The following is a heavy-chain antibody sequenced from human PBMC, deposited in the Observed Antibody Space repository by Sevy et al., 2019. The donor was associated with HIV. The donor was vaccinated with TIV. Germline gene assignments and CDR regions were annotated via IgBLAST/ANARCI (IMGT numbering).Heavy chain of an antibody. V-gene: IGHV3-30-3*01. D-gene: IGHD1-1*01. CDR3: ALERLSSDVAEYFQN. Sequence: GGSLRLSCAASGFTCNRYSMHWVRQAPGKGLEWVATISYDAVNKHYADSLRGRFTISRDNFQNSLFLQMNSLRTEDTAMYYCALERLSSDVAEYFQNWGQGTLVTVSS. J-gene: IGHJ1*01. CDR1: GFTCNRYS. CDR2: ISYDAVNK.